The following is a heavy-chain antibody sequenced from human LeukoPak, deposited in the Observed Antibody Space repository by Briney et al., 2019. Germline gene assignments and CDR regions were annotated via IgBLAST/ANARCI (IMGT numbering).Heavy chain of an antibody. CDR3: ATLAYSSGWYDVPYGNWFDP. J-gene: IGHJ5*02. CDR1: GFTFSDYY. D-gene: IGHD6-19*01. Sequence: GGSLRLSCAASGFTFSDYYMSWIRQAPGKGLEWVSYISSSGSTIYYADSVKGRFTISRDNAKNSLYLQMSSLRSEDTAVYYCATLAYSSGWYDVPYGNWFDPWGQGTLVTVSS. V-gene: IGHV3-11*01. CDR2: ISSSGSTI.